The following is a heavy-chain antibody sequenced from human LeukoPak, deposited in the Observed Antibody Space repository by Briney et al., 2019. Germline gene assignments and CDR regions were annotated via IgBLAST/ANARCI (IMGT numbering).Heavy chain of an antibody. CDR3: AIEGRGGSYSDAFDI. D-gene: IGHD1-26*01. Sequence: ASVKVSCKASGYTFTGYYMHWVRQAPGQGLEWMGWINPNSGGTNYAQKFQGRVTMTRDTSISTAYMELSRLRSDDTAVYYCAIEGRGGSYSDAFDIWGQGTMVTVSS. V-gene: IGHV1-2*02. CDR2: INPNSGGT. CDR1: GYTFTGYY. J-gene: IGHJ3*02.